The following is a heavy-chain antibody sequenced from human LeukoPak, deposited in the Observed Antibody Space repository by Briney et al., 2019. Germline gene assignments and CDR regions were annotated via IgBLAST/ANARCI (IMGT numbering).Heavy chain of an antibody. CDR3: ARDDYGSGSYYKTPLYYYGMDV. J-gene: IGHJ6*02. CDR2: IYSGGST. Sequence: PGGSLRLSCAASGFTVSSNYMSWVRQAPGKGLEWVSVIYSGGSTYYADSVKGRFTISRDNSKNTLYLQMNSLRAEDTAVYYCARDDYGSGSYYKTPLYYYGMDVWGQGTTVTVSS. V-gene: IGHV3-66*01. CDR1: GFTVSSNY. D-gene: IGHD3-10*01.